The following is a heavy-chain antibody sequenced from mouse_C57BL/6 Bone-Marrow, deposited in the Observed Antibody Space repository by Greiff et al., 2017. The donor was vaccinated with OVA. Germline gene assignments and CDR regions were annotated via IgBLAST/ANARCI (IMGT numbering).Heavy chain of an antibody. CDR1: GYSITSGYY. Sequence: ESGPGLVKPSQSLSLTCSVTGYSITSGYYWNWIRQFPGNKLEWMGYISYDGSNNYNPSLKNRISITRDTSKNQFFLKLNSVTTEDTATYYCARLYSNWFAYWGQGTLVTVSA. J-gene: IGHJ3*01. D-gene: IGHD2-5*01. V-gene: IGHV3-6*01. CDR3: ARLYSNWFAY. CDR2: ISYDGSN.